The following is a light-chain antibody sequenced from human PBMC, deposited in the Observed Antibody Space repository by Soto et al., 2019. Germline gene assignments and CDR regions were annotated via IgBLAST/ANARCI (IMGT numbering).Light chain of an antibody. CDR3: QQHRTGAQT. CDR2: DAS. CDR1: QSVSRN. J-gene: IGKJ1*01. V-gene: IGKV3-15*01. Sequence: ELVLTQSPATLAVSPGRVATGCCRASQSVSRNLAWYQQKPAQDARRLIYDASTRATGIPARFIGSGSGTAFTIAISSRQSEESAVYYYQQHRTGAQTFGQGTKVDIK.